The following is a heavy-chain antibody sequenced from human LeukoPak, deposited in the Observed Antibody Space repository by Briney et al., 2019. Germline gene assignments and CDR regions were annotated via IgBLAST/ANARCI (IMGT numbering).Heavy chain of an antibody. CDR3: AREPYGSDSYYFDY. V-gene: IGHV3-21*01. CDR2: ISSSSSYI. Sequence: GGSLRLSCAASGFTFSSYSMNWVRQAPGKGLEWVSSISSSSSYIYYADSVKGRFTISRDNARNSLYLQMNSLRAEDTAVYYCAREPYGSDSYYFDYWGQGTLVTVSS. CDR1: GFTFSSYS. D-gene: IGHD3-10*01. J-gene: IGHJ4*02.